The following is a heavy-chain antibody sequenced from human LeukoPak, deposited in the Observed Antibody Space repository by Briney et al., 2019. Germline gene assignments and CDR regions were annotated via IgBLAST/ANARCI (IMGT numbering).Heavy chain of an antibody. Sequence: ASVNVSCKASGGTFSSYAISWVRQAPGQGLEWMGGIIPIFGTANYAQKFQGRVTMTRDTSTSTVYMELSSLRSEDTAVYYCARGGYCSSTSCYLVDYYYGMDVWGQGTTVTVSS. CDR3: ARGGYCSSTSCYLVDYYYGMDV. CDR2: IIPIFGTA. D-gene: IGHD2-2*01. V-gene: IGHV1-69*05. J-gene: IGHJ6*02. CDR1: GGTFSSYA.